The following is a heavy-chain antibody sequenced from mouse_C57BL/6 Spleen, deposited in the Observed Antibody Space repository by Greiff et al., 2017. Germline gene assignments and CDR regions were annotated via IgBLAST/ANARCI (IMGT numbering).Heavy chain of an antibody. V-gene: IGHV1-52*01. J-gene: IGHJ3*01. D-gene: IGHD1-1*01. CDR1: GYTFTSYW. CDR2: IDPSDSET. Sequence: QVQLQQPGAELVRPGSSVKLSCKASGYTFTSYWMHWVKQRPIQGLEWIGNIDPSDSETHYNQKFKDKATLTLDKSSSPAYMQLSSLTSEDSAVYYCARALYYGSSSPFAYWGQGTLVTVSA. CDR3: ARALYYGSSSPFAY.